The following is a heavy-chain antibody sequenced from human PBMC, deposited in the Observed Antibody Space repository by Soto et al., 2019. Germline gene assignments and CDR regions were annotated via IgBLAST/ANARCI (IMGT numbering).Heavy chain of an antibody. CDR2: LSSNGIGT. CDR3: VKDMGQAAVGIRYPYGLDV. CDR1: GFTVSSFG. J-gene: IGHJ6*02. Sequence: GGSLRLSCSGSGFTVSSFGMHWVRQAPGKGLEHVSTLSSNGIGTYYADSVKGRFTFSRDTSKNTLYLQMSSLRTEDTAVYYCVKDMGQAAVGIRYPYGLDVWGLGTTVTVS. D-gene: IGHD6-13*01. V-gene: IGHV3-64D*06.